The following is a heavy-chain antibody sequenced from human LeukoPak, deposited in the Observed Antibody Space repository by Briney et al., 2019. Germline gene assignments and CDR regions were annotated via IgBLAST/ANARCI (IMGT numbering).Heavy chain of an antibody. V-gene: IGHV1-69*04. Sequence: ASVKVSCKASGGTFSSYAISWVRQAPGQGLEWMGRIIPILGIANYAQKFQGRVTITADKSTSTAYMELSSLRSEGTAVYYCARDLHINYFDYWGQGTLVTVSS. CDR3: ARDLHINYFDY. CDR2: IIPILGIA. CDR1: GGTFSSYA. J-gene: IGHJ4*02.